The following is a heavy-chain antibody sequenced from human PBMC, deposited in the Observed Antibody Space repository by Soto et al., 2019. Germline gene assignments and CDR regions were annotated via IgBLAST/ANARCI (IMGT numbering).Heavy chain of an antibody. V-gene: IGHV1-58*01. CDR1: GFTFRTSA. CDR3: AATIDWDSYDFGGYPS. J-gene: IGHJ4*02. D-gene: IGHD3-22*01. CDR2: IVVGSEKT. Sequence: SVKVSCKASGFTFRTSAVQWVRQARGQGLEWIGWIVVGSEKTNYAQKFQERVTIRRDISTSTAYMELSSLRSEDTAVYYCAATIDWDSYDFGGYPSWGQGTLVTVSS.